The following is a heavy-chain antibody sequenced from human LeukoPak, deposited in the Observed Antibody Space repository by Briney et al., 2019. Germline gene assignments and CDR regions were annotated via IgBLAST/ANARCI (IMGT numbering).Heavy chain of an antibody. D-gene: IGHD6-13*01. CDR3: AREGIAAAAAPYRNWFDP. Sequence: GGSLRLSCAASGFTFSGYSMNWVRQAPGKGLEWVSSISRSATYLYYADSLQGRFTVSRDDAKSSLYLQMNSLSAEDTAVYYCAREGIAAAAAPYRNWFDPWGQGTLVTVSS. V-gene: IGHV3-21*01. J-gene: IGHJ5*02. CDR2: ISRSATYL. CDR1: GFTFSGYS.